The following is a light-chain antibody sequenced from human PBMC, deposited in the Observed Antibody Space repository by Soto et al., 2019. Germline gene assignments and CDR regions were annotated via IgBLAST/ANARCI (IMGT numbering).Light chain of an antibody. V-gene: IGLV2-8*01. CDR2: EVS. CDR1: SSDVGGYNY. J-gene: IGLJ1*01. CDR3: SSYAGSDNYV. Sequence: QSALTQPPYASGSPGQSVTISCTGTSSDVGGYNYVSWYQHHPGKAPTLMIYEVSKRPSGVPDRFSGSKSGNTASLTVSGLQAEDEADYYCSSYAGSDNYVFGTGTKVTVL.